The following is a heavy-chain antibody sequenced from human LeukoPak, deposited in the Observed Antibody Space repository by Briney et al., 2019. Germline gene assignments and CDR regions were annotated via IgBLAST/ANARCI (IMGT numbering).Heavy chain of an antibody. V-gene: IGHV4-30-4*01. J-gene: IGHJ4*02. CDR3: ARSRGDYGHYFDY. D-gene: IGHD4-17*01. CDR1: GGSISSGDYY. CDR2: IYYSGST. Sequence: SETLSLTCTVSGGSISSGDYYWSWIRQPPGKGLEWIGYIYYSGSTYYNPSLKSRVTISVDTSKNQFSLKLSSVTAADTAVYYCARSRGDYGHYFDYWGQGTLVTVSS.